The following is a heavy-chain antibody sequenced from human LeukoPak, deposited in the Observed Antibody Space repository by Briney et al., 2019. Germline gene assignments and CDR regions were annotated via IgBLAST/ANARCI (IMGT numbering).Heavy chain of an antibody. D-gene: IGHD3-22*01. V-gene: IGHV1-69*10. CDR3: ARDPWAHYYDSSGYDY. CDR2: IIPILGIA. CDR1: GGTFSSYA. Sequence: SVKVSCKASGGTFSSYAISWVRQAPGQGLEWMGGIIPILGIANYAQKFQGRVTITADKSTSTAYMELSSLRSEDTAVYYCARDPWAHYYDSSGYDYWGQGTLVTVSS. J-gene: IGHJ4*02.